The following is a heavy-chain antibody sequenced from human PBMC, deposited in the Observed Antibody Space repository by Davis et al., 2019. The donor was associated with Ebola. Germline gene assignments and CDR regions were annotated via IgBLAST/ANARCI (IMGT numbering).Heavy chain of an antibody. Sequence: PSETLSLTCTFSGGSVSSGSYYWSWIRQPPGKGLEWIGYFYYSGSTNYNPSLKSRVTISVDTSKNQFSLKLSSVTAADTAVYYCARDRVGAPGWYFDLWGRGTLVTVSS. V-gene: IGHV4-61*01. CDR1: GGSVSSGSYY. J-gene: IGHJ2*01. CDR2: FYYSGST. CDR3: ARDRVGAPGWYFDL. D-gene: IGHD1-26*01.